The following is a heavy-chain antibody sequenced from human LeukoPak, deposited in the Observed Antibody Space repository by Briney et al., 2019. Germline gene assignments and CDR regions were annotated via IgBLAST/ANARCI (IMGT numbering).Heavy chain of an antibody. Sequence: VASVKVSCKASGYTFTGYYMHWVRQAPGQGLEWMGWINPNSGGTNYAQKFQGRVTMTRDTSISTAYTELSRLRSDDTAVYYCARARNLYSNYAGWFDPWGQGTLVTVSS. J-gene: IGHJ5*02. CDR1: GYTFTGYY. V-gene: IGHV1-2*02. D-gene: IGHD4-11*01. CDR3: ARARNLYSNYAGWFDP. CDR2: INPNSGGT.